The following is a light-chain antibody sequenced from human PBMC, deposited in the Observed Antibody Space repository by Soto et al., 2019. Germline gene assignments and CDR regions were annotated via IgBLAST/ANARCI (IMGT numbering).Light chain of an antibody. V-gene: IGLV2-14*01. J-gene: IGLJ1*01. CDR3: SSYSSSSTLAYV. CDR2: EVS. CDR1: SSDVGGYNY. Sequence: QSVLTQPASVSGSPGQSITISCTGTSSDVGGYNYVSWYQQHPGKAPKLMIYEVSNRPSGVSNRFSGSKSGNTASLTISGLLAEDEADYYCSSYSSSSTLAYVFGTGTKLTVL.